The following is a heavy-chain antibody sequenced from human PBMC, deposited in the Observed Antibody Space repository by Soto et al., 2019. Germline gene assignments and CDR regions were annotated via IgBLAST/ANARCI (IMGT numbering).Heavy chain of an antibody. J-gene: IGHJ6*02. D-gene: IGHD6-13*01. CDR3: ARGGLQHALDV. CDR2: VNNDGTDT. Sequence: EVQLVESGGGLVQPGGSLRLSCAASGFTFSNYWMYWVRQAPGMGLVWVSRVNNDGTDTTHADSVKGLFTISRDNAENALYLQMNSLKAEDTAVYYCARGGLQHALDVWGQGSTVTVSS. V-gene: IGHV3-74*03. CDR1: GFTFSNYW.